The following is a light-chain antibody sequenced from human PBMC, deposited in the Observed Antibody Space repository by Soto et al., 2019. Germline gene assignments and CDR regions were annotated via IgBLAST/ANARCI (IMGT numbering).Light chain of an antibody. V-gene: IGLV2-11*01. CDR3: SSYAGTYTFV. CDR1: ANDVGGHNY. J-gene: IGLJ1*01. CDR2: DVT. Sequence: QSALTQPRSVSGSPGQSATISCTGTANDVGGHNYVSWYQQHPGEAPKLLIYDVTSRPSGVPDRFSGSKSGNTASLSISGLQPEDEAGYYCSSYAGTYTFVFGTGTKVTVL.